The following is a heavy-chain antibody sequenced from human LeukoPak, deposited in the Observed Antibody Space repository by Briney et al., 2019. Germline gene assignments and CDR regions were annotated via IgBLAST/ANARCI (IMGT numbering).Heavy chain of an antibody. V-gene: IGHV3-23*01. J-gene: IGHJ4*02. CDR1: GFTFSSCA. CDR3: ARDPVEMTTIGHFGFDC. Sequence: GGSLRLSCAASGFTFSSCAMSWVRQAPGKGLEWVSAVTGSGGGTYYADSVKGRFTISRDNSKNTLYLQMNGLRAEDTAVYYCARDPVEMTTIGHFGFDCWGQGTLVTVSS. D-gene: IGHD5-24*01. CDR2: VTGSGGGT.